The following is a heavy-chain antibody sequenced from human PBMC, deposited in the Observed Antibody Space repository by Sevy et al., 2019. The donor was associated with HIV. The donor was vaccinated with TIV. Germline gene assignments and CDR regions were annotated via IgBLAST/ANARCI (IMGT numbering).Heavy chain of an antibody. CDR3: TRALIVVAGFFRYYHGMDV. J-gene: IGHJ6*02. Sequence: GGSLRLSCAASGFTFSDHYMDWVRQAPGKGLEWIGRSRNKANSYTTEYAASVKGRFTISIDESKNSLYLQMNSLKSEDTAIYYCTRALIVVAGFFRYYHGMDVWGQGTTVTVSS. V-gene: IGHV3-72*01. CDR1: GFTFSDHY. CDR2: SRNKANSYTT. D-gene: IGHD6-19*01.